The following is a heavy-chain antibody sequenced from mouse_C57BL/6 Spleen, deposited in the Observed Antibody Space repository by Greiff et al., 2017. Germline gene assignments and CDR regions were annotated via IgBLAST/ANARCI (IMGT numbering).Heavy chain of an antibody. J-gene: IGHJ1*03. CDR1: GYTFTDYY. V-gene: IGHV1-76*01. CDR2: IYPGSGNT. CDR3: ARGGGNWCFDD. Sequence: QVQLQQSGAELVRPGASVKLSCKASGYTFTDYYINWVKQRPGQGLEWIARIYPGSGNTYYNEKFKGKATLTAEKSSSTAYMQLSSLTSEDAAVYFCARGGGNWCFDDWGTGTTVTVSS. D-gene: IGHD1-1*02.